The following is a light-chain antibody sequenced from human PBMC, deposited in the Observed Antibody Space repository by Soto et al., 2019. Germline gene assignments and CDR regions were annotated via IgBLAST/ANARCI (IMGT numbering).Light chain of an antibody. J-gene: IGLJ1*01. CDR2: DVT. Sequence: QSALTQPASVSGSPGQSITISCTGTSSDVGGYNYVSWYQHYPGKAPKLMIYDVTNRPSGVSNRFSGSKSGNTASPTISGLQAEDEADYFCSSYTSSSTLYVFGTGTKVTVL. CDR3: SSYTSSSTLYV. V-gene: IGLV2-14*03. CDR1: SSDVGGYNY.